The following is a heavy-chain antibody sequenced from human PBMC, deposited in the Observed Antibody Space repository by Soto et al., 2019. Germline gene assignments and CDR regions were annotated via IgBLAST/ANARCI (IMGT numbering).Heavy chain of an antibody. J-gene: IGHJ6*02. CDR3: ARQRCSSTTCYAGDFYYYYYGLDV. CDR2: IYYSGST. CDR1: GGSISSSSYY. Sequence: TSETLSLTCTVSGASGGSISSSSYYWGWIRQPPGKGLEWIGSIYYSGSTYYNPSLKSRVTISVDTSKIQFSLKLSSVTAADTAVYYCARQRCSSTTCYAGDFYYYYYGLDVWGQGTTVTVSS. D-gene: IGHD2-2*01. V-gene: IGHV4-39*01.